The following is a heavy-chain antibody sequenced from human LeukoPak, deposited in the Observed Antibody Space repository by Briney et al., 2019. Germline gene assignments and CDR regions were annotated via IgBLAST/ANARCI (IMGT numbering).Heavy chain of an antibody. CDR2: ISGSGGST. J-gene: IGHJ5*02. Sequence: GGSLRLSCAASGFTFSSYAMSWVRQAPGKGLEWVSAISGSGGSTYYADSVKGRFTISRDNSKNTLYLQMNSLRAEDTAVYYCAEARAGYYDILTGLAHWGQGTLVTVSS. D-gene: IGHD3-9*01. V-gene: IGHV3-23*01. CDR3: AEARAGYYDILTGLAH. CDR1: GFTFSSYA.